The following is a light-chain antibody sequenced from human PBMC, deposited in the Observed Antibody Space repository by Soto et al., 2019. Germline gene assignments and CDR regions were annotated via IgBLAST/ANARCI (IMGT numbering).Light chain of an antibody. CDR2: GAS. V-gene: IGKV3-15*01. J-gene: IGKJ5*01. Sequence: ETVMTQSPATLSVSPGERATLSCVASQSITNNLAWYQQKPGQAPRLLIYGASTRATGIPARFSGRGSGTDGTLTISSLQSEDFAVYDGQHYNDWPPSITFGQGTRLEIK. CDR1: QSITNN. CDR3: QHYNDWPPSIT.